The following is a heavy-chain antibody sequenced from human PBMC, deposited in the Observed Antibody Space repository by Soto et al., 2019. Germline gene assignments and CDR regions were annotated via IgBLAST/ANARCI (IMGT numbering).Heavy chain of an antibody. CDR3: AKDPRYCSGGTCFPEGEHWLDS. J-gene: IGHJ5*01. CDR1: GFTFTNYA. V-gene: IGHV3-30-3*01. CDR2: ISYDGNTK. Sequence: LRLSCAASGFTFTNYAMHWVRQGPGKGLEWVAVISYDGNTKFYTDSLKGRFSVSRDNSKNTLYLQMNSLRAEDTAVYYCAKDPRYCSGGTCFPEGEHWLDSWGQGTLVTVSS. D-gene: IGHD2-15*01.